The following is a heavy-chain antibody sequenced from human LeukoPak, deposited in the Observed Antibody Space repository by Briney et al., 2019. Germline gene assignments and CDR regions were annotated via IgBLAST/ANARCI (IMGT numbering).Heavy chain of an antibody. CDR1: GGSFGGYY. CDR3: ARLSSSGWYGGGAGY. J-gene: IGHJ4*02. CDR2: INHSGST. Sequence: SETLSLTCAVYGGSFGGYYWSWIRQPPGKGLEWIGEINHSGSTNYNPSLKSRVTISVDTSKNQFSLKLSSVTAADTAVYYCARLSSSGWYGGGAGYWGQGTLVTVSS. D-gene: IGHD6-19*01. V-gene: IGHV4-34*01.